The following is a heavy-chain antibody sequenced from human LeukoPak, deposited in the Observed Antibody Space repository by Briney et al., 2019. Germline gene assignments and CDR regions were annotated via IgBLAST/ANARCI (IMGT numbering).Heavy chain of an antibody. CDR1: GGSISSYY. CDR3: VRTNPWDLTYYFDY. Sequence: SETLSLTCTVSGGSISSYYWSWIRQPPGKGLDWIGYIHYSGSTNYNPSLKSRVTISVDTSKNQFSLKLSSVTSADTAVYYCVRTNPWDLTYYFDYWGQGTLVTVSS. D-gene: IGHD1-14*01. CDR2: IHYSGST. V-gene: IGHV4-59*01. J-gene: IGHJ4*02.